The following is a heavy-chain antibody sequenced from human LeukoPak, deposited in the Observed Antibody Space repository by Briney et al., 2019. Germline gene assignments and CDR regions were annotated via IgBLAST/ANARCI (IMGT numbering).Heavy chain of an antibody. D-gene: IGHD3-16*01. J-gene: IGHJ4*02. CDR3: ARHYYDYVWGSYGIDY. CDR1: GYSFTSYW. V-gene: IGHV5-51*01. Sequence: GESLKISCKASGYSFTSYWIGWVRQMPGKGLEWMGIIYPDDSDTRYSPAFQGQVTISADKSISTAYLQWSSLKASDTAMYYCARHYYDYVWGSYGIDYWDQGTLVTVSS. CDR2: IYPDDSDT.